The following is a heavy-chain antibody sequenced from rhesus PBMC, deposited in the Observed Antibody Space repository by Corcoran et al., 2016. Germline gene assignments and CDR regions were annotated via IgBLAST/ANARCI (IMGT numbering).Heavy chain of an antibody. Sequence: QVQLQESGPGLLKPSETLSLTCAVSGGSISSGYYYWSWIRQPPGKELEWIGYITYSGRTSYNPSLTSRVTISRDTSKNQFSLKLSSVTAADTAVYYCARGYGSSPFDYWGQGVLVTVSS. CDR3: ARGYGSSPFDY. D-gene: IGHD4-29*01. CDR2: ITYSGRT. J-gene: IGHJ4*01. CDR1: GGSISSGYYY. V-gene: IGHV4-122*02.